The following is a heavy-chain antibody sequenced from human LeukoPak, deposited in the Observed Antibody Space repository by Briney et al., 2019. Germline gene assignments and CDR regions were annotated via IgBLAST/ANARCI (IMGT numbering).Heavy chain of an antibody. V-gene: IGHV1-8*01. CDR1: GYTFTSYD. CDR2: MNPNSGNT. D-gene: IGHD3-3*01. Sequence: ASVKVSCKASGYTFTSYDINWVRQATGQGLEWMGWMNPNSGNTGYAQKFQGRVTMTRNTSISTAYMELSSLRSEHTAVYYCARAAKLRFLEWLSYYYYMDVWGKGTTVTVSS. CDR3: ARAAKLRFLEWLSYYYYMDV. J-gene: IGHJ6*03.